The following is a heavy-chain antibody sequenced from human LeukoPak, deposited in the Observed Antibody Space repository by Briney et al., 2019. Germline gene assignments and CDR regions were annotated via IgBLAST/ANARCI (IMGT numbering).Heavy chain of an antibody. Sequence: GGSLRISCAASGFTFSSYWMHWVRQAPGKRLLCVSRINSDGSSTSYADSVKGRFTISRDNAKNTLYLQMNSLRAEDTAVYYCARDKDGSGSYYGMDVWGQGTTVTVSS. CDR3: ARDKDGSGSYYGMDV. D-gene: IGHD3-10*01. J-gene: IGHJ6*02. CDR2: INSDGSST. V-gene: IGHV3-74*01. CDR1: GFTFSSYW.